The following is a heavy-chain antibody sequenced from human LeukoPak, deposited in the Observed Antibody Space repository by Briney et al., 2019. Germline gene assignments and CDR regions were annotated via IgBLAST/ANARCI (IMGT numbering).Heavy chain of an antibody. CDR3: ARDRMGTSYSVSHFDS. CDR2: INWNGGIT. V-gene: IGHV3-20*04. D-gene: IGHD6-13*01. CDR1: GFRFVDYG. J-gene: IGHJ4*01. Sequence: GGSLRLSCATSGFRFVDYGLSWVRQAPGKGLEWLYAINWNGGITEYADSVKGRFTISRDNAKNSLYLQMDSLRAEDTAFYYCARDRMGTSYSVSHFDSWGQGTLVTLSS.